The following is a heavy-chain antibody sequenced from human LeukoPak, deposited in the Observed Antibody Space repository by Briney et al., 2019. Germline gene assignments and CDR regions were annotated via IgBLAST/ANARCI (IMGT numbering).Heavy chain of an antibody. D-gene: IGHD7-27*01. CDR2: INSDGSST. CDR1: GFTFSSYW. Sequence: GGSLRLSCAASGFTFSSYWMHWVRHAPGKGLVWVSRINSDGSSTSYADSVKGRFTISRDNAKNSLYLQMNSLRAEDTAVYCCARVPSWYYMDVWGKGTTVTISS. V-gene: IGHV3-74*01. J-gene: IGHJ6*03. CDR3: ARVPSWYYMDV.